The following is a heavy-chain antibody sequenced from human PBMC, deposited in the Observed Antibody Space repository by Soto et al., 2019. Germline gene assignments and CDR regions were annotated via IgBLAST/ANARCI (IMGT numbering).Heavy chain of an antibody. CDR2: ISSSSSYI. Sequence: EVQLVESGGGLVKPGGSLRLSCAASGFTFSSYSMNWVRQAPGKGLEWVSSISSSSSYIYYADSVKGRFTISRDNAKNSLYLQMNSLRAEDTAVYYCASANPYRDAFAYWGQGTLVTVSS. V-gene: IGHV3-21*01. CDR1: GFTFSSYS. CDR3: ASANPYRDAFAY. J-gene: IGHJ4*02. D-gene: IGHD4-17*01.